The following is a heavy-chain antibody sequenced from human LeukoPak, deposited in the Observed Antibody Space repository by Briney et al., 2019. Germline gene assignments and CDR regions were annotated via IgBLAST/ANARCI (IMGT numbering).Heavy chain of an antibody. CDR1: GFSFSSYS. CDR2: ISSSSSYI. V-gene: IGHV3-21*01. Sequence: GGSLRLSCAASGFSFSSYSMNWVRQAPGKGLEWVSSISSSSSYIYYADSVKGRFTISRDNSKNTLYLQMNSLRAGDTAVYYCARAGEMGSLFGLAYWGQGTLVTVSS. J-gene: IGHJ4*02. CDR3: ARAGEMGSLFGLAY. D-gene: IGHD3-10*01.